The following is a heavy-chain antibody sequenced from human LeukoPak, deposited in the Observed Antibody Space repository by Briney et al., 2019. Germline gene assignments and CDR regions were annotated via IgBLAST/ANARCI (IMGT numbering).Heavy chain of an antibody. V-gene: IGHV4-59*12. D-gene: IGHD3-16*01. CDR1: GGSISSYY. CDR3: ARDRALGGDPYYFDY. J-gene: IGHJ4*02. CDR2: IYYSGST. Sequence: SETLSLTCTVSGGSISSYYWSWIRQPPGKGLEWIGYIYYSGSTDYNPSLKSRVTMSVDTSKNQFFLKLGSVTAADTAVYYCARDRALGGDPYYFDYWGQGTLVSVSS.